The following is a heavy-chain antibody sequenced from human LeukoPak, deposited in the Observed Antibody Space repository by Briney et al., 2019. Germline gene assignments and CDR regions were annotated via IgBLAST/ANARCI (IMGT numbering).Heavy chain of an antibody. CDR1: GYTFTSYD. V-gene: IGHV1-69*13. Sequence: SVKVSCTASGYTFTSYDINWVRQAPGQGLEWMGGIIPIFGTADYAQKFQGRVTITADESTSTAYMELSSLRSEDTAVYYCARDPYSSRWDYWGQGTLVTVSS. CDR3: ARDPYSSRWDY. CDR2: IIPIFGTA. D-gene: IGHD6-13*01. J-gene: IGHJ4*02.